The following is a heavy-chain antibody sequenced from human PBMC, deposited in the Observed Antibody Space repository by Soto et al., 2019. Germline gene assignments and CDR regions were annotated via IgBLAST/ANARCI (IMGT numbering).Heavy chain of an antibody. D-gene: IGHD5-12*01. CDR3: ARAQMATIYFDY. CDR1: GGSISSYY. Sequence: SETLSLTCTVSGGSISSYYWRWIRQPPGKGLEWIGHIYYSETIRYSPSRKNRVTISVDASKKQFSLKLSSVTAADTAVYYCARAQMATIYFDYWGQGTLVTVSS. J-gene: IGHJ4*02. CDR2: IYYSETI. V-gene: IGHV4-59*01.